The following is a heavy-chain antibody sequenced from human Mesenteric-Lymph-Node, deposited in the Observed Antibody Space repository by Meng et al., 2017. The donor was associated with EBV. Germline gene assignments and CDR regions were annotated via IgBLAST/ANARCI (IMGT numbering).Heavy chain of an antibody. J-gene: IGHJ5*02. Sequence: QWQLVQSGAEVKKPGASVKVSCKASGYTFTSYDINWVRQATGQGLEWMGWMNLNSGNTGYAQKFQGRVTMTRNTSISTAYMELSSLRSEDTAVYYCATSWRSRLNCFDPWGQGTLVTVSS. CDR3: ATSWRSRLNCFDP. CDR1: GYTFTSYD. D-gene: IGHD2-2*01. CDR2: MNLNSGNT. V-gene: IGHV1-8*01.